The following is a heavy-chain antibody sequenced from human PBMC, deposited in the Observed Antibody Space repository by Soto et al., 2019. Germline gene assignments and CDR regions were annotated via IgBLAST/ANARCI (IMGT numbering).Heavy chain of an antibody. D-gene: IGHD6-13*01. Sequence: GGSLRLSCAASGFTFGDYYMSWIRQAPGKGLEWVSYISSSGSSTYYVDSVRGRFTISRDNAKNSLYLQMDSLRSEDTAVYYCATSNIRIAAAGPITFDYWGQRTLVTVSS. CDR1: GFTFGDYY. J-gene: IGHJ4*02. CDR3: ATSNIRIAAAGPITFDY. CDR2: ISSSGSST. V-gene: IGHV3-11*01.